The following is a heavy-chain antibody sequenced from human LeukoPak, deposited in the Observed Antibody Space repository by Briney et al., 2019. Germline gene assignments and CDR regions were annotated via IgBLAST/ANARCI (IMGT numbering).Heavy chain of an antibody. CDR1: GYTFNTYG. CDR2: ISTYNGDT. CDR3: LGDALGPRLTPDY. J-gene: IGHJ4*02. D-gene: IGHD3-16*01. Sequence: EASVKVSCRASGYTFNTYGISWVRQAPGQGLEWMGWISTYNGDTNYVQNLQGRVTMTTDTSTSTAYMELMSLRSDDTAVYYCLGDALGPRLTPDYWGQGTLVTVSS. V-gene: IGHV1-18*01.